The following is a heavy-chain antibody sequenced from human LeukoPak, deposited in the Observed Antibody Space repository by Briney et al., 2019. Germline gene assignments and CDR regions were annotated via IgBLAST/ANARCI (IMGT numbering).Heavy chain of an antibody. CDR1: GFTFSSCA. J-gene: IGHJ6*04. CDR2: ISGGAGTT. D-gene: IGHD6-19*01. CDR3: AKRPPASGWSAMDV. Sequence: GGSLRLSCTASGFTFSSCAMNWVRRAPGKGLEWVSTISGGAGTTYYADSVKGRFTISRDNSENTLHLQMNNLRAEDSALYYCAKRPPASGWSAMDVWGKGTTVTVSS. V-gene: IGHV3-23*01.